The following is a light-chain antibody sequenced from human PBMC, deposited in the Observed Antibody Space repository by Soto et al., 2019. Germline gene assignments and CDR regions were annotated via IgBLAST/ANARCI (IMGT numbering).Light chain of an antibody. Sequence: QTVVTQEPSLTVSPGGTVTLTCGSSTGAVTSGHYPYWFQQKPGQAPRTLIYDISKKHSWTPARFSGSLLGGKAALTLSGAQPEDEAAYYCFLTYSGSRVFGGGTKVTVL. CDR2: DIS. V-gene: IGLV7-46*01. CDR1: TGAVTSGHY. J-gene: IGLJ2*01. CDR3: FLTYSGSRV.